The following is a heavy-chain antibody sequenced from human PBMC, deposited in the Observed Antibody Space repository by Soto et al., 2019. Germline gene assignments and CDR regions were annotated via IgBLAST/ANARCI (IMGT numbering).Heavy chain of an antibody. CDR3: ARVFGGGEFHYYGMDV. CDR1: GFTFSNYG. D-gene: IGHD3-16*01. V-gene: IGHV3-33*01. Sequence: GGSLRLSCAASGFTFSNYGMHWVRRAPGKGLEWVAVIWYDGSNKYYPDSVKGRFTISRDNSKNTLYLQMNSLRAEDTAVYYCARVFGGGEFHYYGMDVWGQGTTVTVSS. J-gene: IGHJ6*02. CDR2: IWYDGSNK.